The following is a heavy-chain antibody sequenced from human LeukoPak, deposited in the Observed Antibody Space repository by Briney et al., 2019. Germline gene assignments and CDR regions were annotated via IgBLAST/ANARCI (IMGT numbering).Heavy chain of an antibody. D-gene: IGHD3-10*01. CDR2: INPSGGRT. CDR1: GFTFTSYY. Sequence: ASVKVPCKASGFTFTSYYMHWVRQAPGQGLEWIGIINPSGGRTRYAQRLQGRVTMTRDTSTSTVYMELSSLRSEDTAVYYCARDVGITVVRGTFDYWGQGTLVTVSS. J-gene: IGHJ4*01. V-gene: IGHV1-46*01. CDR3: ARDVGITVVRGTFDY.